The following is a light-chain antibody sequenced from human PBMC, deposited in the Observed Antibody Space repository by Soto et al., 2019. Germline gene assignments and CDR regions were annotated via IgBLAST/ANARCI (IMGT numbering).Light chain of an antibody. CDR2: EVN. J-gene: IGLJ1*01. Sequence: QSALTQPASVSGSPGQSITISCTGTYSDIGAYNFVSWYQHHPGKAPKLIIYEVNNRPSGVSNRFSGSKSGNTASLSISDLQAEDEADYYCSSYTSSITPYVFGTGTKLTVL. CDR3: SSYTSSITPYV. V-gene: IGLV2-14*01. CDR1: YSDIGAYNF.